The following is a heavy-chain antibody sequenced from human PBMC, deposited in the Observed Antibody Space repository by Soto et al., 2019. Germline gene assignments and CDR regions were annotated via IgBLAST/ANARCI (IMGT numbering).Heavy chain of an antibody. D-gene: IGHD6-19*01. Sequence: GGSLRLSCAASGFTFSSYAMHWVRQAPGKGLEWVAVISYDGSNKYYADSVKGRFTISRDNSKNTLYLQMNSLRAEDTAVYYCARGRYSSGWYYDYWGQGTLVTVSS. V-gene: IGHV3-30-3*01. CDR1: GFTFSSYA. CDR2: ISYDGSNK. J-gene: IGHJ4*02. CDR3: ARGRYSSGWYYDY.